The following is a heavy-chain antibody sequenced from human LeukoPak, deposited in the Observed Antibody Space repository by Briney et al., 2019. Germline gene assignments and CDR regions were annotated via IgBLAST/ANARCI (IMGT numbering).Heavy chain of an antibody. CDR2: ISHFGKS. J-gene: IGHJ4*02. Sequence: SETLSLTCTVSGGPVTSGGYFWTWIRQPPGKGLEWDVYISHFGKSYYNPSLESRLTTSVDRSKNQFSLNLHSVTAADTAVYYCASYGGKDPPPPDYWGQGTLVTVSS. D-gene: IGHD4-23*01. V-gene: IGHV4-30-2*01. CDR1: GGPVTSGGYF. CDR3: ASYGGKDPPPPDY.